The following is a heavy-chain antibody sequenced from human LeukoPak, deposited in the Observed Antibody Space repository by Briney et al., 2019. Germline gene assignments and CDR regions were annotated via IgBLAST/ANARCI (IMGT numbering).Heavy chain of an antibody. CDR1: VYTFTGYY. CDR2: INPNSGGT. D-gene: IGHD6-19*01. CDR3: ARDSSGCGGRFDP. J-gene: IGHJ5*02. V-gene: IGHV1-2*02. Sequence: ASVKVSSKASVYTFTGYYMHWVRQASGQGLEWMGWINPNSGGTNYAQKFQGRVTMTRDTSISTAYMELSRLRSDDTAVYYCARDSSGCGGRFDPSGHGTLVTVSS.